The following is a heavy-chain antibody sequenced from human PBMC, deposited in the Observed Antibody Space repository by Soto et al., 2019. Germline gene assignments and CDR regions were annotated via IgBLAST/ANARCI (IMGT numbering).Heavy chain of an antibody. CDR1: GYSFTSYW. CDR2: IYPGDSDT. CDR3: ARHGSGSFLFYYYYGMDI. D-gene: IGHD1-26*01. V-gene: IGHV5-51*01. Sequence: GESLKISCKGSGYSFTSYWIGWVRQMPGKGLEWMGIIYPGDSDTRYSPSFQGQVTISADKSISTAYLQWSSLKASDTAMYYCARHGSGSFLFYYYYGMDIWGQGTRSPSP. J-gene: IGHJ6*02.